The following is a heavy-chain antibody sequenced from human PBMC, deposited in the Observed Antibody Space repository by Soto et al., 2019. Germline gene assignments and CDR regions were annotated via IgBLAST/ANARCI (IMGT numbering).Heavy chain of an antibody. D-gene: IGHD5-18*01. CDR1: GGSINSGGYC. J-gene: IGHJ4*02. CDR2: ISDGGST. V-gene: IGHV4-31*03. CDR3: SRGILV. Sequence: QVQLQESGPGLVKPSQTLSLTCTVSGGSINSGGYCWSWIRQHPGKGLDWIGCISDGGSTSYNPSLKSRVTISVDTSKNQFSLQLTSVTAADTAVYYCSRGILVWGQGALITVSS.